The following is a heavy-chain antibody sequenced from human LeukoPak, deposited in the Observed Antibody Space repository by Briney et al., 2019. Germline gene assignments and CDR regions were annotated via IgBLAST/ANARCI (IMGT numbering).Heavy chain of an antibody. Sequence: PGGSLRLSCAASGFTFSSYAMSWVRQAPGKGLEWVSAISGSGGSSYYADSVKGRFTISRDNAKNSLYLQMNSLRAEDTAVYYCARAVSRPQWLPRPSVYMDVWGKGTTVTVSS. CDR1: GFTFSSYA. J-gene: IGHJ6*03. V-gene: IGHV3-23*01. CDR2: ISGSGGSS. CDR3: ARAVSRPQWLPRPSVYMDV. D-gene: IGHD6-19*01.